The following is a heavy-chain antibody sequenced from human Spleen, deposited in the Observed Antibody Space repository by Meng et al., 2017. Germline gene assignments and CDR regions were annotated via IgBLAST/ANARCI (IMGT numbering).Heavy chain of an antibody. CDR3: ARGPTTMAHDFDY. V-gene: IGHV4-34*02. Sequence: QLPQRGPGLLSASDTLPLTCVVSGGSFSDYYWSWIRQPPGKGLEWIGEINHSGSTNYNPSLESRATISVDTSQNNLSLKLSSVTAADSAVYYCARGPTTMAHDFDYWGQGTLVTVSS. D-gene: IGHD4-11*01. J-gene: IGHJ4*02. CDR2: INHSGST. CDR1: GGSFSDYY.